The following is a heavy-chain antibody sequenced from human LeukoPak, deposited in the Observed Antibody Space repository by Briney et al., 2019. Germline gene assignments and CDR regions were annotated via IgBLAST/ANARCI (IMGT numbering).Heavy chain of an antibody. V-gene: IGHV4-59*12. J-gene: IGHJ4*02. CDR3: AREITTDGMGNFDY. CDR1: GGSISSYY. Sequence: SETLSLTCTVSGGSISSYYWSWIRQPPGKALEWIGYIYYSGSAYYNPSLKSRVAISVDTSKNQFSLELSSVTAADTALYYCAREITTDGMGNFDYWGQGTLVTVSS. CDR2: IYYSGSA. D-gene: IGHD1/OR15-1a*01.